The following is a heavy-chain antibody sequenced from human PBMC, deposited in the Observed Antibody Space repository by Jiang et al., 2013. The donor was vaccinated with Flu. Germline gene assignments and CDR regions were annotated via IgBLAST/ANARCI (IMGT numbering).Heavy chain of an antibody. CDR3: ARLRAAAGHFDY. V-gene: IGHV1-8*01. CDR2: MNPNSGNT. J-gene: IGHJ4*02. D-gene: IGHD6-13*01. Sequence: GAEVKKPGASVKVSCKASGYTFTSYDINWVRQATGQGLEWMGWMNPNSGNTGYAQKFQGRVTMTRNTSISTAYMELSSLRSEDTAVYYCARLRAAAGHFDYWGQGTLVTVSS. CDR1: GYTFTSYD.